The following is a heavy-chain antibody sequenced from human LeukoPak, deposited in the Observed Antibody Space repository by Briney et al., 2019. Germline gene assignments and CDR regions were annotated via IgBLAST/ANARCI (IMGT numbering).Heavy chain of an antibody. D-gene: IGHD3-22*01. CDR2: IYSGGST. V-gene: IGHV3-66*02. J-gene: IGHJ4*02. CDR3: ARDLFDSSGYYTAGGY. Sequence: GGSLRLSCAASGFTFSSNYMSWVRQAPGKGLEWVSVIYSGGSTYYADSVKGRFTISRDNSKNTLYLQMNSLRAEDTAVYYCARDLFDSSGYYTAGGYWGQGTLVTVSS. CDR1: GFTFSSNY.